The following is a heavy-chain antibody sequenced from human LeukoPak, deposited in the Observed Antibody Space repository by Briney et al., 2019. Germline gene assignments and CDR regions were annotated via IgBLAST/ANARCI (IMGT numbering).Heavy chain of an antibody. CDR1: GGSISSSSYY. J-gene: IGHJ3*02. Sequence: PSETLSLTCTVSGGSISSSSYYWGWIRQPPGKGLEWIGSIYYSGSTYYNPSLKSRVTISVDTSKNQFSLKLSSVTAADTAVYYCARHQERIRSAFDIWGQGTMVTVSS. V-gene: IGHV4-39*01. CDR3: ARHQERIRSAFDI. D-gene: IGHD3-3*02. CDR2: IYYSGST.